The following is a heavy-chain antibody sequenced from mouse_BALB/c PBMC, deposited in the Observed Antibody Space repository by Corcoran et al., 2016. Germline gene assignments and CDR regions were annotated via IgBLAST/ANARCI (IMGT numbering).Heavy chain of an antibody. V-gene: IGHV1S136*01. CDR1: GYTFTSYV. D-gene: IGHD1-1*01. Sequence: EVQLQQSGPELVKPGASVKMSCKASGYTFTSYVMHWVKQKPGQGLEWIGYINPYNDGTKYNEKFKGKATLTSDKSSSTAYMELSSLTSEDSAVYYCAREGTVVATRYAMDYLGQGTSVTVSS. CDR3: AREGTVVATRYAMDY. CDR2: INPYNDGT. J-gene: IGHJ4*01.